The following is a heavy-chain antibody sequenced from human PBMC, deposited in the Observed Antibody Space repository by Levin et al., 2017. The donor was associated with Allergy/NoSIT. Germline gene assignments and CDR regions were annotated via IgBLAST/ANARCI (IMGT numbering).Heavy chain of an antibody. J-gene: IGHJ3*02. CDR1: GFSFSTYW. CDR2: INSDGSST. D-gene: IGHD2-2*01. Sequence: GGSLRLSCAASGFSFSTYWMHWVRQAPGKGLVWVSRINSDGSSTAYADSVRGRFTISRDNAKNTLYLQMNSLRAEDMAVYYCARNGDATSFSDAFDIWGQGTMVTVSS. CDR3: ARNGDATSFSDAFDI. V-gene: IGHV3-74*03.